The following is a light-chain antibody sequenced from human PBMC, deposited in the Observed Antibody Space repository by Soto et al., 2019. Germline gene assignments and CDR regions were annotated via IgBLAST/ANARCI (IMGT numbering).Light chain of an antibody. CDR1: QSLLDGDDGNAY. CDR3: VQGIEFPLT. Sequence: NVMTQTPLSLPVTPREPASVSFRSSQSLLDGDDGNAYVDWYLQKPGQSPHLRIYMFSYRASCVAGRFGGSGSGNDFTLKISRVAAEDVGVCHCVQGIEFPLTVGGGAKVDIK. CDR2: MFS. J-gene: IGKJ4*01. V-gene: IGKV2-40*01.